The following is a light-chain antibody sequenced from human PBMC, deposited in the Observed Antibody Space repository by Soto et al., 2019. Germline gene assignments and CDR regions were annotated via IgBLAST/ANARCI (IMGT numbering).Light chain of an antibody. CDR2: DAS. J-gene: IGKJ5*01. V-gene: IGKV1-13*02. CDR3: QQFNSYPIT. CDR1: QGISSA. Sequence: AIQLTQSPSSLSASVGDRVTITCRASQGISSALAWYHQKPGKAPQFLIYDASSLESGVPSRFSGSGSGTDFTLTISSLQPEDFAIYYCQQFNSYPITFGQGTRLEIK.